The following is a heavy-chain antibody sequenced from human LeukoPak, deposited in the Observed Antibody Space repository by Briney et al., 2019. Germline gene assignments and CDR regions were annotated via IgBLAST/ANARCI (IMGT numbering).Heavy chain of an antibody. V-gene: IGHV3-23*01. D-gene: IGHD3-3*01. CDR2: ISGSGGST. Sequence: GGSLRLSCAAPGFTFSSYAMSWVRQAPGKGLEWVSAISGSGGSTYYADSVKGRFTISRDNSKNTLYLQMNSLRAEDTAVYYCAKGTRLLRFLEWLLYFRYWGQGTLVTVSS. CDR1: GFTFSSYA. J-gene: IGHJ4*02. CDR3: AKGTRLLRFLEWLLYFRY.